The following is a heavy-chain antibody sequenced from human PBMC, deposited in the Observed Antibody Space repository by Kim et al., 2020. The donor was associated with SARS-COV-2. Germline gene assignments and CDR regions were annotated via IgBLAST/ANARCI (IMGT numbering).Heavy chain of an antibody. D-gene: IGHD3-16*01. CDR2: ISYDGSNK. CDR3: ARASLGGLRYIFDY. Sequence: GGSLRLSCAASGFTFSSYAMHWVRQAPGKGLEWVAVISYDGSNKYYADSVKGRFTISRDNSKNTLYLQMNSLRAEDTAVYYCARASLGGLRYIFDYWGQG. CDR1: GFTFSSYA. J-gene: IGHJ4*02. V-gene: IGHV3-30*04.